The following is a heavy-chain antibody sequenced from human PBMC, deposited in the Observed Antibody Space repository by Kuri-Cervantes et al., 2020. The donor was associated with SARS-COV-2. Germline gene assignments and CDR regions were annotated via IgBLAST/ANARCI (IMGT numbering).Heavy chain of an antibody. CDR2: VSGSGGST. J-gene: IGHJ4*02. CDR1: GFTFSSYA. Sequence: GESLKISCAASGFTFSSYAMSWVRQAPGKGLEWVSAVSGSGGSTYYADSVKGRFTISRDNSKNTLYLQMNSLRAEDTAVYYCAKAGDIVVVPAAYSDYWGQGTLVTVSS. V-gene: IGHV3-23*01. CDR3: AKAGDIVVVPAAYSDY. D-gene: IGHD2-2*01.